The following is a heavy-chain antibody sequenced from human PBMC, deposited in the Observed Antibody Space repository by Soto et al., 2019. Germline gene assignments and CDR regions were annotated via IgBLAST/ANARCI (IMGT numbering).Heavy chain of an antibody. J-gene: IGHJ5*02. D-gene: IGHD3-22*01. CDR2: IIPIFGTR. CDR3: ARDGSDYSTSGHYDP. Sequence: SVKVSCKVTGGTHSSYAITWVRQAPGQGLEWMGGIIPIFGTRDYAQKFQGRVTITADPSTSTAYLELSGLTSDDTAVYYCARDGSDYSTSGHYDPWGQGTLVTVYS. V-gene: IGHV1-69*13. CDR1: GGTHSSYA.